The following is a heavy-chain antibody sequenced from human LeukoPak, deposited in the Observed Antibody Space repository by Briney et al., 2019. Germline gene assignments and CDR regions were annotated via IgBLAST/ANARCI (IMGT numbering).Heavy chain of an antibody. V-gene: IGHV4-31*03. CDR2: IYYSGST. CDR1: XGSISSGGYY. CDR3: AREMAGVTSFDY. Sequence: TLSLXCTVSXGSISSGGYYWSWIRQHPGKGLEWIGYIYYSGSTYYNPSLKSRVTISVDTSKNQFSLKLSSVTAADTAVYYCAREMAGVTSFDYWGQGTLVTVSS. J-gene: IGHJ4*02. D-gene: IGHD2-21*02.